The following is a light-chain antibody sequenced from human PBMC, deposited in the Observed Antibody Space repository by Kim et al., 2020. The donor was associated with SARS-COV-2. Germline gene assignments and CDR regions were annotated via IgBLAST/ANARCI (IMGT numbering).Light chain of an antibody. V-gene: IGKV3-20*01. CDR3: QQYLKSPRT. Sequence: ILFTPSQGILTLSPGERATLSCRASQSVSSSYLAWYQQKPGQAPRLLIYGASSRATGIPDRFSGSGSGTDFTLTVSRLEAEDFAVYYCQQYLKSPRTFGQGTQLEIK. J-gene: IGKJ5*01. CDR2: GAS. CDR1: QSVSSSY.